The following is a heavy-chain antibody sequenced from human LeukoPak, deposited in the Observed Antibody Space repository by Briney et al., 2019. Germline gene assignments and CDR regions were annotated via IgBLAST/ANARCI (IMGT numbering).Heavy chain of an antibody. V-gene: IGHV3-23*01. CDR3: ARAIVGATGFDY. Sequence: PGGSLRLSCAASGFTFSSYAMSGVRQAPGKGLEWVSGISGSGGGTTYYTDSVKGRFTISRDNSKNTLFLHMNSLRAEDTAVYYCARAIVGATGFDYWGQGTLVTVSS. J-gene: IGHJ4*02. CDR1: GFTFSSYA. CDR2: ISGSGGGTT. D-gene: IGHD1-26*01.